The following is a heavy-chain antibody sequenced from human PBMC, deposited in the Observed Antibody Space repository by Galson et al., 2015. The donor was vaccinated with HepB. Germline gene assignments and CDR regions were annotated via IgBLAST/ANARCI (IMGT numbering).Heavy chain of an antibody. J-gene: IGHJ4*02. CDR1: DYTFTNVV. CDR2: ISAYNGNT. CDR3: ARARYSTSHPDY. Sequence: SVKVSCKPSDYTFTNVVISCGLQAPRQGLEWMGWISAYNGNTNYAQNLQGRVTMTTDTSTSTAYMVLRSLRSDDTAIYYCARARYSTSHPDYWGQGTLVTVSS. D-gene: IGHD6-6*01. V-gene: IGHV1-18*04.